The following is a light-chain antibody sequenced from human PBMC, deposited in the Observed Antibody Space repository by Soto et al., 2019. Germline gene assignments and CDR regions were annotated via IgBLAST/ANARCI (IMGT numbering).Light chain of an antibody. CDR1: SSNIGNND. Sequence: QSALTQPPSVSAAPGQKVTISCSGRSSNIGNNDVSWYQQLPVTAPKLLIYDNHKRPSGIPDRFSGSKSGTSATLGITGLQTGDEADYYCVAWDNGLSAVVFGGGTKLTVL. V-gene: IGLV1-51*01. J-gene: IGLJ2*01. CDR3: VAWDNGLSAVV. CDR2: DNH.